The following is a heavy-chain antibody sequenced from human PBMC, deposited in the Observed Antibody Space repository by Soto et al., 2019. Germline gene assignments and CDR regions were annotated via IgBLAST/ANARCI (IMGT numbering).Heavy chain of an antibody. D-gene: IGHD5-12*01. CDR1: GFTVTINY. J-gene: IGHJ4*02. CDR3: YGYGY. CDR2: IYSGGTI. Sequence: EVQVVESGGGLIQPGGSLRLSCAVSGFTVTINYMSWVRQAPGKGLEWVSVIYSGGTIYYADSVKGRFTISRDTSKNTVDLQMNSLRGEDTAVYYCYGYGYWGQGTLVSVAS. V-gene: IGHV3-53*01.